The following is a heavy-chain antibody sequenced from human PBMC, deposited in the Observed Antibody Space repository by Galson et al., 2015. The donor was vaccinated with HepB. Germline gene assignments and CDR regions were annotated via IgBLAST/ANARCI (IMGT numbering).Heavy chain of an antibody. CDR2: ISYDGSNK. J-gene: IGHJ6*02. CDR1: GFTFSNYP. D-gene: IGHD3-16*01. Sequence: SLRLSCAASGFTFSNYPMHWVRQAPGKGLEWVAVISYDGSNKYYADSVKGRFTISRDNSKNTLYLQMNSLRAEDTAVYYCAKGDDAYYNSGLDVWGQGTTVTVSS. V-gene: IGHV3-30*04. CDR3: AKGDDAYYNSGLDV.